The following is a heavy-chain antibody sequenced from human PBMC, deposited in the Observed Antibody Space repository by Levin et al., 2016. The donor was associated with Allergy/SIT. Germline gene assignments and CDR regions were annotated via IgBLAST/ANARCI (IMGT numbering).Heavy chain of an antibody. Sequence: ASVKVSCKASGYTFTSYGISWVRQAPGQGLEWMGWISAYNGNTNYAQKLQGRVTMTTDTSTSTAYMELRSLRSDDTAVYYCARDLVVVVVAATPGYWGQGTLVTVSS. J-gene: IGHJ4*02. V-gene: IGHV1-18*01. D-gene: IGHD2-15*01. CDR1: GYTFTSYG. CDR2: ISAYNGNT. CDR3: ARDLVVVVVAATPGY.